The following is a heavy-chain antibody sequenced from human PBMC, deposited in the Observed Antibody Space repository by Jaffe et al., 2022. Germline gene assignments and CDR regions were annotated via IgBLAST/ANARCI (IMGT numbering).Heavy chain of an antibody. J-gene: IGHJ4*02. D-gene: IGHD3-3*01. CDR2: INPSGGST. CDR3: ARDRLPHYDFWSGYYTHYFDY. CDR1: GYTFTSYY. V-gene: IGHV1-46*03. Sequence: QVQLVQSGAEVKKPGASVKVSCKASGYTFTSYYMHWVRQAPGQGLEWMGIINPSGGSTSYAQKFQGRVTMTRDTSTSTVYMELSSLRSEDTAVYYCARDRLPHYDFWSGYYTHYFDYWGQGTLVTVSS.